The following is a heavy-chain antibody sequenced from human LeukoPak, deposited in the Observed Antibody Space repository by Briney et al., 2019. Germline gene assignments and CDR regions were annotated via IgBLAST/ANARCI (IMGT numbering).Heavy chain of an antibody. V-gene: IGHV1-18*01. Sequence: EASVKVSCKASGGTFSIYGISWVRQAPGQGLEWMGWISAYNGNTNYAQKLQGRVTITTDTSTSTAYMELRSLRSDDTAVYYCARWADSSSSGDFDYWGQGTLVTVSS. D-gene: IGHD6-6*01. CDR2: ISAYNGNT. J-gene: IGHJ4*02. CDR3: ARWADSSSSGDFDY. CDR1: GGTFSIYG.